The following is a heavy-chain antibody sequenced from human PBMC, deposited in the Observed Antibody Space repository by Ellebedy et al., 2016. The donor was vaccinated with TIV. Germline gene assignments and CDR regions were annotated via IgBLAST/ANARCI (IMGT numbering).Heavy chain of an antibody. V-gene: IGHV1-58*02. CDR3: AAVFGGYYYYGMDV. CDR2: IVVGSGNT. J-gene: IGHJ6*02. Sequence: AASVKVSCKSSVFTFTSSAMQWVRQARGQRLEWIGWIVVGSGNTNYARKFQERVTITRDMSTSTAYMELSSLRSEDTAVYYCAAVFGGYYYYGMDVWGQGTTVTVSS. D-gene: IGHD3-10*01. CDR1: VFTFTSSA.